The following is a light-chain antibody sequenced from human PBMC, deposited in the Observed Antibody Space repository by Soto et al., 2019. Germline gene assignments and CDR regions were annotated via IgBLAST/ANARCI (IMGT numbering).Light chain of an antibody. Sequence: QSALTQPPSASGSPGQSVTISCTGTSSDVGGYNYVSWYQQHPGKAPKLMIYEVSKRPSGVPDRFSGSKSGNTASLTVSGLQAEDEADYYCSSDAGRNNLVVVGGGTKLTVL. V-gene: IGLV2-8*01. CDR3: SSDAGRNNLVV. J-gene: IGLJ2*01. CDR1: SSDVGGYNY. CDR2: EVS.